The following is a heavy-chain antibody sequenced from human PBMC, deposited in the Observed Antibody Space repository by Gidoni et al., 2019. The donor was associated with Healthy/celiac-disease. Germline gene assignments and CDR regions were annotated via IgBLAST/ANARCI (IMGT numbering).Heavy chain of an antibody. CDR1: GFTFSNAW. CDR3: TTDLYYDILTGYPPCDY. Sequence: EVQLVESGGGLVKPGGSLRLSCAASGFTFSNAWMSWVRQAPGKGLEWVGRIKSKTDGGTTDYAAPVKGRFTISRDDSKNTLYLQMNSLKTEDTAVYYCTTDLYYDILTGYPPCDYWGQGTLVTVSS. D-gene: IGHD3-9*01. CDR2: IKSKTDGGTT. J-gene: IGHJ4*02. V-gene: IGHV3-15*01.